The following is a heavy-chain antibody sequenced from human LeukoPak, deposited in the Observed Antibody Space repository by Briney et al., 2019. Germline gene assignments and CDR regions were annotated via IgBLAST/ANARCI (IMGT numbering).Heavy chain of an antibody. CDR3: ARSDYGGNSEFDY. D-gene: IGHD4-23*01. J-gene: IGHJ4*02. Sequence: SETLSLTCTVSGGSISSSSYYWGWIRQPPGKGLEWIGSIYYSGSTYYNPSLLSRVTISVDTSKNQFSLKLSSVTAADTAVYYCARSDYGGNSEFDYWGQGTLVTVSS. V-gene: IGHV4-39*01. CDR1: GGSISSSSYY. CDR2: IYYSGST.